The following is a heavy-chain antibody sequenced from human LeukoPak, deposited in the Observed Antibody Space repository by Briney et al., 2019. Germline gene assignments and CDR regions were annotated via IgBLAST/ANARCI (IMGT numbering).Heavy chain of an antibody. CDR3: AKDAARSFDY. CDR1: GFTFSSYG. Sequence: PGGSLRLSCAASGFTFSSYGMHWVRQAPGKGLEWVAVISYDGGNKYYADSVKGRFTISRDNSKNTLYLQMNSLRAEDTAVYYCAKDAARSFDYWGQGTLVTVSS. V-gene: IGHV3-30*18. CDR2: ISYDGGNK. J-gene: IGHJ4*02. D-gene: IGHD6-6*01.